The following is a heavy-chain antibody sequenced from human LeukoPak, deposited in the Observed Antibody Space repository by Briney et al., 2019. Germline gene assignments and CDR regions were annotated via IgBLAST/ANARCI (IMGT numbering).Heavy chain of an antibody. CDR2: ISDIGSI. CDR1: GGSISSGGYY. CDR3: AGHHPRNTVDF. V-gene: IGHV4-61*08. Sequence: PSQTLSLTCAVSGGSISSGGYYWSWIRQPPGKGLEWIAYISDIGSINYNPSLKSRVTISLDTSKNQFSLKLSSVTAADTAVYYCAGHHPRNTVDFWGQGTLVTVSS. J-gene: IGHJ4*02. D-gene: IGHD2-8*02.